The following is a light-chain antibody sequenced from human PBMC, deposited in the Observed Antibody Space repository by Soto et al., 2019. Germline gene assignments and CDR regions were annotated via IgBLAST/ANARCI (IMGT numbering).Light chain of an antibody. J-gene: IGKJ5*01. CDR3: HQYGNSPPGT. CDR1: QSVGNSH. Sequence: ETVLTQSPGTLYFSPGERATLSCRASQSVGNSHVAWYQQRRGLPPRLLIYGASNRATGIPDRFSGSGSGADFTLTISRLEPEDFAVYFCHQYGNSPPGTFXQGTRLEIK. CDR2: GAS. V-gene: IGKV3-20*01.